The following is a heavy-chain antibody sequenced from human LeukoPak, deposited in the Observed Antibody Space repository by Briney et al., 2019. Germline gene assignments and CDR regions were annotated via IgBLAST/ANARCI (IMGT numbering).Heavy chain of an antibody. V-gene: IGHV3-23*01. CDR2: LSDNGGSP. J-gene: IGHJ5*01. CDR1: GFTFSSYT. Sequence: GGSLTLSCAASGFTFSSYTMSWVRQAPGKGLEWVSSLSDNGGSPYYADSVKGRFTISRDNSKNTLYLHMNSLRVEDTAVYYCAKDPETYSSRWFDSWGQGTLVTVSS. CDR3: AKDPETYSSRWFDS. D-gene: IGHD2-21*01.